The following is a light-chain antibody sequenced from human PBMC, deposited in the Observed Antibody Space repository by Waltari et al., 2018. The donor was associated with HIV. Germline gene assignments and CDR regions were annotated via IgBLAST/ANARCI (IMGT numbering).Light chain of an antibody. Sequence: QSELTQPPSASGTPGQRVTFSCSGSSSNIGSNAVNWYQHPPGTAPNLIIYNNNQVPSGVPDRFAGSKAGTSGSLAITGLQSEDEDDYYCAAWDDSLHGGVFGTGTKVSVL. CDR1: SSNIGSNA. CDR2: NNN. V-gene: IGLV1-44*01. J-gene: IGLJ1*01. CDR3: AAWDDSLHGGV.